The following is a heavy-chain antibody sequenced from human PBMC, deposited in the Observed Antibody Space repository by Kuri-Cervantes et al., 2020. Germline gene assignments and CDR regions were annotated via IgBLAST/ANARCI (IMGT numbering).Heavy chain of an antibody. Sequence: GESLKISCAASGFTFSSYAMHWVRQAPGKGLEWVAVISYDGSNKYYADSVKGRFTISRDNSKNTLYLQMNSLRAEDTAVYYCARELASLSAFDIWGQGTMVTVSS. V-gene: IGHV3-30-3*01. CDR2: ISYDGSNK. D-gene: IGHD3-3*02. J-gene: IGHJ3*02. CDR1: GFTFSSYA. CDR3: ARELASLSAFDI.